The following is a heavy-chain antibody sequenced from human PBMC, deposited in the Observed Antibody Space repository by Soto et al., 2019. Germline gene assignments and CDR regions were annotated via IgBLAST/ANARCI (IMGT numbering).Heavy chain of an antibody. V-gene: IGHV3-9*01. CDR2: ISWNSGSI. D-gene: IGHD6-13*01. Sequence: GGSLRLSCAASGFTFDDYAMHWVRQAPGKGLEWVSGISWNSGSIGYADSVKGRFTISRDNAKNSLYLQMNSRRAEDTALYYCAKDQSSPGIAAAGNTLWYYYYMDVWGKGTTVTVSS. CDR3: AKDQSSPGIAAAGNTLWYYYYMDV. CDR1: GFTFDDYA. J-gene: IGHJ6*03.